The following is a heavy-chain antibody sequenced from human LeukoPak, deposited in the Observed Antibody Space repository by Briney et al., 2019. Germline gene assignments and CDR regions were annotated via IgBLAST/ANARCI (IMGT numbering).Heavy chain of an antibody. V-gene: IGHV3-21*01. Sequence: GGSLRLSCAASGFTFSSYSMNWVRQAPGKGLEWVSSISSSSSSIYYADSVKGRFTISRDNAKNSLYLQMNSLRAEDTAVYYCARDLAKSVTVAPWDYWGQGTLVTVSS. J-gene: IGHJ4*02. CDR1: GFTFSSYS. CDR2: ISSSSSSI. D-gene: IGHD6-19*01. CDR3: ARDLAKSVTVAPWDY.